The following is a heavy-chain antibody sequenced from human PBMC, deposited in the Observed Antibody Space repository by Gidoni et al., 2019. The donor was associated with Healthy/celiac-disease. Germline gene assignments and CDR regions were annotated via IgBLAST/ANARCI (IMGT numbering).Heavy chain of an antibody. D-gene: IGHD1-26*01. CDR2: ISYDGSNK. J-gene: IGHJ2*01. Sequence: QVQLVESGGCVVQPGRSLRLSCAASGFTFSTYGMDWVRQAPGKALEWVAVISYDGSNKYYADSVKGRFTISRDNSKNTLYLQMNSLKTEDTAVYYCAKDKGVGGVWYFDLWGRGTLVSVSS. CDR1: GFTFSTYG. V-gene: IGHV3-30*18. CDR3: AKDKGVGGVWYFDL.